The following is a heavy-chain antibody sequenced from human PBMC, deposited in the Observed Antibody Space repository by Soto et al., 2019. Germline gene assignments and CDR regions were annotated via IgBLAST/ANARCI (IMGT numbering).Heavy chain of an antibody. CDR2: INAGNGNT. J-gene: IGHJ6*03. CDR1: GYTFTSYA. CDR3: ARLGYCSSTSCYLLDYYMDV. D-gene: IGHD2-2*01. V-gene: IGHV1-3*01. Sequence: ASVKVSCKASGYTFTSYAMHWVRQAPGQRLEWMGWINAGNGNTKYSQKFQGRVTITRDTSASTAYMELSSLRSEDTAVYYCARLGYCSSTSCYLLDYYMDVWGKGTTVTVSS.